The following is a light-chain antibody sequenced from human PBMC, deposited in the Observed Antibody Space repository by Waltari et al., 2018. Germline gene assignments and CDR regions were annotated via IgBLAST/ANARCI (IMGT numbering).Light chain of an antibody. CDR3: QQYNHYST. CDR2: KAS. J-gene: IGKJ1*01. Sequence: DIQMTQSPSTLSASVGDRVTIPCRAGPNINSWLAWYQQKPGKAPKLLIYKASSLEGGVPSRFSGSGSGTEFTLTISSLQPDDFATYYCQQYNHYSTFGQGTKVEIK. CDR1: PNINSW. V-gene: IGKV1-5*03.